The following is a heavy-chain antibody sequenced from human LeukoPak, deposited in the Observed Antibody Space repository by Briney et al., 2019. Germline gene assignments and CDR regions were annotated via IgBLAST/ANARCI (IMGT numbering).Heavy chain of an antibody. CDR1: GGTFSSYA. CDR3: ARDPRGTAAGPFDY. V-gene: IGHV1-69*05. Sequence: SVKVSCKASGGTFSSYAISWVRQAPGQGLEWMGGIIPIFGTANYAQKFQGRVTITTDESTSTAYMELSSLRSEDTAVYYCARDPRGTAAGPFDYRGQGTLVTVSS. J-gene: IGHJ4*02. D-gene: IGHD6-13*01. CDR2: IIPIFGTA.